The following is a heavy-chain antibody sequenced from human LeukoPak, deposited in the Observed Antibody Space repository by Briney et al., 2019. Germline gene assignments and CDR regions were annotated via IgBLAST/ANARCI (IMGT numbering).Heavy chain of an antibody. CDR1: GGSFSGYS. J-gene: IGHJ4*02. CDR3: AKKYYYDSRPLDY. CDR2: INHSGST. D-gene: IGHD3-22*01. V-gene: IGHV4-34*01. Sequence: SETLSLTCAVYGGSFSGYSWTWIRQPPGKGLEWIGEINHSGSTNYNPSLKSRVTISVDTSKNQFSLRLSSVTAADTAVYYCAKKYYYDSRPLDYWGQGTLVTVSS.